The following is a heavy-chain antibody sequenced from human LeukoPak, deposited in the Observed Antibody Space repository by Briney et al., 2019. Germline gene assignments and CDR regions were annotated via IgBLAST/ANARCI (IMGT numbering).Heavy chain of an antibody. CDR2: INPNSGGT. Sequence: GASVKVSCKASGYTFTAYYMHWVRQAPGQGLEWMGWINPNSGGTVYAQNFRGRVTMTRDTSISTAYMELNRLRSDDTAVYYGGRGPAGIQGRGMGWFDPWGQGTLVSVSS. V-gene: IGHV1-2*02. CDR1: GYTFTAYY. J-gene: IGHJ5*02. CDR3: GRGPAGIQGRGMGWFDP. D-gene: IGHD2-2*02.